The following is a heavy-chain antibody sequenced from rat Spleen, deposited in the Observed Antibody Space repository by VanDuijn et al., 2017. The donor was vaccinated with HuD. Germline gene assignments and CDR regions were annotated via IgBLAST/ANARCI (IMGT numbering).Heavy chain of an antibody. D-gene: IGHD1-9*01. J-gene: IGHJ2*01. V-gene: IGHV5S23*01. CDR1: GFTFSDYA. CDR2: ISPRGGST. Sequence: EVQLVESGGGLVQPGRSLKLSCAVSGFTFSDYAMAWVRQAPKKGLEWVASISPRGGSTYYRDSVKGRFTISRDNAKSTLYLQMDSLRSEDTATYYCARHAPIHTMGITTPFDYWGQGVMVTVSS. CDR3: ARHAPIHTMGITTPFDY.